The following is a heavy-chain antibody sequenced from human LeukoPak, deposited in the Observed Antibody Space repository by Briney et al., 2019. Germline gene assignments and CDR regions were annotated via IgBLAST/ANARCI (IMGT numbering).Heavy chain of an antibody. D-gene: IGHD2-2*02. V-gene: IGHV3-23*01. CDR3: AKSRADCSSTSCHIKY. Sequence: GGSLRLSCAASGFTFSSYAMSWVRQAPGKGLEWVSAISGSGGSTYYADSVKGRFTISRDNSKNTLYLQMNSLRAEDTAVYYCAKSRADCSSTSCHIKYWGQGTLVTVSS. J-gene: IGHJ4*02. CDR1: GFTFSSYA. CDR2: ISGSGGST.